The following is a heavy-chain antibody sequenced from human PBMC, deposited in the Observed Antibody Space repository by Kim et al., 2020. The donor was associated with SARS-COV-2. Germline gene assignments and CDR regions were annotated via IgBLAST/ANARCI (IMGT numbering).Heavy chain of an antibody. CDR1: GFTFSSYG. CDR2: IWYDGSNK. Sequence: GGSLRLSCAASGFTFSSYGMHWVRQAPGKGLEWVAVIWYDGSNKYYADSVKGRFTISRDNSKNTLYLQMNILGAEDTAVYYCAREYQLLLGFDYWGQGTL. CDR3: AREYQLLLGFDY. D-gene: IGHD2-2*01. J-gene: IGHJ4*02. V-gene: IGHV3-33*01.